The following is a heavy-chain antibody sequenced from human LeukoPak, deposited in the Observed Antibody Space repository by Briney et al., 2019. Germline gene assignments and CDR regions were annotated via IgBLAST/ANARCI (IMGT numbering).Heavy chain of an antibody. J-gene: IGHJ4*02. CDR1: GFTFSSYG. CDR2: IWYDGSNK. CDR3: AKVPAAYYFDY. V-gene: IGHV3-33*06. D-gene: IGHD2-2*01. Sequence: PGRSLRLSCAASGFTFSSYGMHWVRQAPGKGLEWVAVIWYDGSNKYYGDSVKGRFTISRDNSKKTLYLQMNSLRAKDTAVYYCAKVPAAYYFDYWGQGTLVTVSS.